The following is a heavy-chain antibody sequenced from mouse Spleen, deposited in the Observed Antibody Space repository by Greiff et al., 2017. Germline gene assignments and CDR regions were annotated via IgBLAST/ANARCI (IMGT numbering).Heavy chain of an antibody. CDR1: GYSITSGYY. J-gene: IGHJ3*01. D-gene: IGHD4-1*01. V-gene: IGHV3-6*01. CDR2: ISYDGSN. CDR3: ARDRGTGDAY. Sequence: VQLKESGPGLVKPSQSLSLTCSVTGYSITSGYYWNWIRQFPGNKLEWMGYISYDGSNNYNPSLKNRISITRDTSKNQFFLKLNSVTTEDTATYYCARDRGTGDAYWGQGTLVTVSA.